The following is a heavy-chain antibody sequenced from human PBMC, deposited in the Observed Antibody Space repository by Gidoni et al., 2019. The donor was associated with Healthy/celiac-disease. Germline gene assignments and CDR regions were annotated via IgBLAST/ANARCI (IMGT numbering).Heavy chain of an antibody. V-gene: IGHV3-30*18. D-gene: IGHD2-15*01. J-gene: IGHJ6*03. Sequence: QVQLVESGGGVVQPGRSLRLSCAASGFPFSSYGMHWVRQAPGKGLEWVAVISYDGSNKYYADSVKGRFTISRDNSKNTLYLQMNSLRAEDTAVYYCAKDGGRTGSAPYYYYMDVWGKGTTVTVSS. CDR3: AKDGGRTGSAPYYYYMDV. CDR1: GFPFSSYG. CDR2: ISYDGSNK.